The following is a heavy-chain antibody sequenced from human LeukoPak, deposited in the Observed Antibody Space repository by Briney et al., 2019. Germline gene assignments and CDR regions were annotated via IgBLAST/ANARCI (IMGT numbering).Heavy chain of an antibody. D-gene: IGHD6-6*01. Sequence: SETLSLTCTASGGSLSSSSYYWGWIRQPPGKGLEWIGSIYYSGSTYYNPSLKSRVTISVDTSKNQFSLKLSSVTAADTAVYYCARPGYSSSSGYMDVWGKGTTVTVSS. CDR3: ARPGYSSSSGYMDV. J-gene: IGHJ6*03. CDR2: IYYSGST. V-gene: IGHV4-39*01. CDR1: GGSLSSSSYY.